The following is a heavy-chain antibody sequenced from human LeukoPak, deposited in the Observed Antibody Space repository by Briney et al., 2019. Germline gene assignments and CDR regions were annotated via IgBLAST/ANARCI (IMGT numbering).Heavy chain of an antibody. D-gene: IGHD3-3*01. Sequence: GASVKVSCKASGGTFISYAISWVRQAPGQGLEWMGGIIPIFGTANYAQKFQGRVTITADESTSTAYMELSSLRSEDTAVYYCARAESGGQNYDFWSGQDYYYYGMDVWGQGTTVTVSS. CDR2: IIPIFGTA. CDR3: ARAESGGQNYDFWSGQDYYYYGMDV. CDR1: GGTFISYA. V-gene: IGHV1-69*01. J-gene: IGHJ6*02.